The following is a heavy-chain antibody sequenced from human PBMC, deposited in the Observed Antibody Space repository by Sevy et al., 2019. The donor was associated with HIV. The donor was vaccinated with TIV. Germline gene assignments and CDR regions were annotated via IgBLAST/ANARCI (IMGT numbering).Heavy chain of an antibody. CDR2: IQYDGSNK. Sequence: GGSLRLSCAASGFSYSSYGMHWVRQAPGKGLEWVAYIQYDGSNKDYADSVKGRFTCSRDNSKNTLDLQMNSLRVEDTAVYYCVKEGGGEGGDHWGQGTLVTVSS. D-gene: IGHD2-21*01. CDR1: GFSYSSYG. V-gene: IGHV3-30*02. CDR3: VKEGGGEGGDH. J-gene: IGHJ4*02.